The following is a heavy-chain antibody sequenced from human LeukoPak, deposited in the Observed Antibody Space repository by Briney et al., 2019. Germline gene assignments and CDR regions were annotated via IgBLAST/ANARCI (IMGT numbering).Heavy chain of an antibody. D-gene: IGHD2-21*02. CDR1: GGSISSGSYY. CDR2: IYTSGST. Sequence: PSETLSLTCTVSGGSISSGSYYWSWIRQPAGKGLEWIGRIYTSGSTNYNPSLKSRVTISVDTSKNQFSLKLSSVTAADTAVYYCARVFSYCGGDCYGQNDAFDIWGQGTMVTVSS. CDR3: ARVFSYCGGDCYGQNDAFDI. V-gene: IGHV4-61*02. J-gene: IGHJ3*02.